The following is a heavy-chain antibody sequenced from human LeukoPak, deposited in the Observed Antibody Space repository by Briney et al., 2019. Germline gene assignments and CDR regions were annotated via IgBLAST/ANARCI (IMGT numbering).Heavy chain of an antibody. J-gene: IGHJ5*02. V-gene: IGHV1-18*01. CDR1: GYTFTSYG. CDR2: ISAYNGNT. Sequence: ASVKVSCKASGYTFTSYGISWVRQAPGQGLEWMGWISAYNGNTNYAQKLQGRVTMTTDTSTSTAYMELRSLRSDDTAVYYCARGPNPTHYYDSSGYYSSWGQGTLVTVSS. CDR3: ARGPNPTHYYDSSGYYSS. D-gene: IGHD3-22*01.